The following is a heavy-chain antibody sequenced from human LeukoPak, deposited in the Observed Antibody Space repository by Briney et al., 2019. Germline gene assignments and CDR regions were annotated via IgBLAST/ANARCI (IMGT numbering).Heavy chain of an antibody. CDR1: GFTISFNY. CDR3: ARDRSWYEGMDV. Sequence: GGSLRLSCAASGFTISFNYMSWVRQAPGKGLEWVSVIYSGGSTYYADSVKGRFTISRDNSKNTLYLQMNSLRAEDTAVYYCARDRSWYEGMDVWGKGTTVTVSS. V-gene: IGHV3-53*01. D-gene: IGHD6-13*01. CDR2: IYSGGST. J-gene: IGHJ6*04.